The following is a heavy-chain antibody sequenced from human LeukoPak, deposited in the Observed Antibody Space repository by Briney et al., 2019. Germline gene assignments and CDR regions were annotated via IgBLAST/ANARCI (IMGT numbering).Heavy chain of an antibody. CDR3: ARGGVWYFDL. D-gene: IGHD3-16*01. J-gene: IGHJ2*01. V-gene: IGHV4-59*11. CDR2: IHLSGST. Sequence: PSETLSLTCTVSGGSISFHYWSWIRQPPGKGLDWIGYIHLSGSTYYDPSHRSRATISGDTSKNQCSVRLSSVTAADTAVYYCARGGVWYFDLWGRGTLVTVSS. CDR1: GGSISFHY.